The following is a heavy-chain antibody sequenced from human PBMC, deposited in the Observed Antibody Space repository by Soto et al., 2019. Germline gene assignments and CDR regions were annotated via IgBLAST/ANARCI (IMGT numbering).Heavy chain of an antibody. J-gene: IGHJ6*03. D-gene: IGHD3-10*01. Sequence: SVKVSCKASGGTFSSYTISWVRQAPGQGLEWMGRIIPILGIANYAQKFQGRVTITADKSTSTAYMELSSLRSEDTAVYYCARGVRGVIKDYYYYYMDVWGKGTTVTVSS. CDR2: IIPILGIA. CDR3: ARGVRGVIKDYYYYYMDV. CDR1: GGTFSSYT. V-gene: IGHV1-69*02.